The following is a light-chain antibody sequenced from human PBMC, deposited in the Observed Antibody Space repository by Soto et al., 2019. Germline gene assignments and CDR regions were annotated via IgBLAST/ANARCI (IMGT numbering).Light chain of an antibody. CDR3: QQRSVWPWT. J-gene: IGKJ1*01. CDR2: DTS. V-gene: IGKV3-11*01. Sequence: EIVSTQSPATLSLSPGERATLSCRASQSVSSYLAWYQQKPGQAPRLLIYDTSDRASGIPARFSGSGSGTDITLTISSLEPEDFAVFYCQQRSVWPWTFGQGTKVDI. CDR1: QSVSSY.